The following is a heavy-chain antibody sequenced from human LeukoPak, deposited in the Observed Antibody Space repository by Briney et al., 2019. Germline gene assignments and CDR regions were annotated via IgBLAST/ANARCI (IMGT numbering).Heavy chain of an antibody. CDR1: GFSFSGYS. J-gene: IGHJ4*02. D-gene: IGHD2-2*03. Sequence: TGGSLRLSCAASGFSFSGYSMDWVRQAPGKGLEWVSYINSASTTIYYADSVKGRFTVSRDNAKNSLYLQMNSLRAEDTAVYYCARGPSLGYCTTTACYADYWGQGTLVTVSS. CDR2: INSASTTI. V-gene: IGHV3-48*01. CDR3: ARGPSLGYCTTTACYADY.